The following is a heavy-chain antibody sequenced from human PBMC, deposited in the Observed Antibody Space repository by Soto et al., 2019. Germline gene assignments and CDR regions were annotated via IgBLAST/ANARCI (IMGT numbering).Heavy chain of an antibody. D-gene: IGHD2-15*01. CDR1: GGSISSGGYY. V-gene: IGHV4-31*03. CDR3: ARGGGYCSGGSCSPADFQH. Sequence: QVQLQESGPGLVKPSQTLSLTCTVSGGSISSGGYYWSWIRQHPGKGLEWIGYIYYSGSTYYNPSVKSRVTIPVDTSKNQLALKLSSVTAADTAVYYCARGGGYCSGGSCSPADFQHWGQGTLVTVSS. CDR2: IYYSGST. J-gene: IGHJ1*01.